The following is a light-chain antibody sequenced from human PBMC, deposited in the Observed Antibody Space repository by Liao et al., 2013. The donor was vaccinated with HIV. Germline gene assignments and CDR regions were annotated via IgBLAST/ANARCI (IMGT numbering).Light chain of an antibody. CDR1: KLGNKY. CDR2: QDT. J-gene: IGLJ2*01. V-gene: IGLV3-1*01. Sequence: SYELTQAPSVSVPPGQTASITCSGDKLGNKYTCWYQQRPGRSPVLVIYQDTKRPPGIPERFSGSNSGNTATLSVSGTQAMDEADYFCQAWDIGTRVVFGGGTTLTV. CDR3: QAWDIGTRVV.